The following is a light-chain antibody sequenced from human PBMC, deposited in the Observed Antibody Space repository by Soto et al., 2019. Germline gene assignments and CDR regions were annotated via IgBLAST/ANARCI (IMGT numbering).Light chain of an antibody. Sequence: ETVMTQSPATLSVSPGDRATLSCRASQSVNSNLAWYQQKPGQAPRLLIYGASTRATGSPARFSGSGSGTEFTLTISSLQSEDFAVYYCQQYGSSLLFTFGPGTKVDIK. V-gene: IGKV3-15*01. J-gene: IGKJ3*01. CDR3: QQYGSSLLFT. CDR1: QSVNSN. CDR2: GAS.